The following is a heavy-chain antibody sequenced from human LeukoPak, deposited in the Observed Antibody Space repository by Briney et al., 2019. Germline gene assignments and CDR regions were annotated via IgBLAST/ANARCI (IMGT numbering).Heavy chain of an antibody. J-gene: IGHJ4*02. V-gene: IGHV4-59*01. Sequence: SETLSLTCTVSGGFISSYYWSWIVQPPAKELEGIGYIYYSGSTNYNPSLKSRVTISVDTSKNQFSLKLSSVTAADTAVYYCASGDVNYYFDYWGQGTLVTVSS. CDR1: GGFISSYY. CDR2: IYYSGST. CDR3: ASGDVNYYFDY. D-gene: IGHD7-27*01.